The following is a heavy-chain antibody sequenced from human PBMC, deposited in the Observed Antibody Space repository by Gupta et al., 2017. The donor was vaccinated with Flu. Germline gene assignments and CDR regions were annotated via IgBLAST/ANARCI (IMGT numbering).Heavy chain of an antibody. J-gene: IGHJ4*02. Sequence: GVQPGRSLRLSCAASGFTFSSYGMHWVRQAPGKGLEWVAVISYDGSNKYYADSVKGRFTISRDNSKNTLYLQMNSLRAEDTAVYYCAKDIVDCSSTSCRGLFDYWGQGTLVTVSS. CDR3: AKDIVDCSSTSCRGLFDY. V-gene: IGHV3-30*18. D-gene: IGHD2-2*01. CDR2: ISYDGSNK. CDR1: GFTFSSYG.